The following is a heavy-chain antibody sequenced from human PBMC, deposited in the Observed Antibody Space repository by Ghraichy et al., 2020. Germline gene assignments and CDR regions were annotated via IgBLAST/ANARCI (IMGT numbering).Heavy chain of an antibody. V-gene: IGHV2-5*02. CDR1: GFSLSTSGVG. CDR3: AHSGEDYYGSGSSYFDY. CDR2: IYWDDDK. Sequence: SGPTLVKPTQTLTLTCTFSGFSLSTSGVGVGWIRQPPGKALEWLALIYWDDDKRYSPSLKSRLTITKDTSKNQVVLTMTNMDPVDTATYYCAHSGEDYYGSGSSYFDYWGQGTLVTVSS. J-gene: IGHJ4*02. D-gene: IGHD3-10*01.